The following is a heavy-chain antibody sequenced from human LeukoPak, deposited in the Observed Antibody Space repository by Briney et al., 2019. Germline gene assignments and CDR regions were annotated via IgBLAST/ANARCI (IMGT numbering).Heavy chain of an antibody. J-gene: IGHJ4*02. CDR2: IYSSGNT. Sequence: PSETLSLTCTVSGDSVSRSNYYWDWIRQPPGKGLEWLGSIYSSGNTYYNPSLKSRVTISVDTSKNQFSLKLSSVTGADTAVYYCARRYGSSWYVDYWGQGTLVTVSS. CDR1: GDSVSRSNYY. D-gene: IGHD6-13*01. CDR3: ARRYGSSWYVDY. V-gene: IGHV4-39*01.